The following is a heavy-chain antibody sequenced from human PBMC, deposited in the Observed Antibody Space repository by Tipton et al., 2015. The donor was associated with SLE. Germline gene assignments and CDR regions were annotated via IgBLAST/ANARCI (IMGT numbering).Heavy chain of an antibody. D-gene: IGHD7-27*01. J-gene: IGHJ4*02. Sequence: TLSLTCAVYGGSFSGYYWSWIRQPPGKGLEWIGEINHSGSTNYNPSLKSRVTISVDTSKNQFSLQLGSVTAADTAVYYCATNWGWDSRPWVTPFDYGGQGTLVTVSS. CDR1: GGSFSGYY. CDR2: INHSGST. CDR3: ATNWGWDSRPWVTPFDY. V-gene: IGHV4-34*01.